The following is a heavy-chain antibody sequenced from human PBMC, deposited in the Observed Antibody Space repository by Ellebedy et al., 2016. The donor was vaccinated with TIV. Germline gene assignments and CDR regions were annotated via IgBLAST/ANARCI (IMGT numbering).Heavy chain of an antibody. J-gene: IGHJ4*02. CDR1: GYTFTSYA. CDR3: AAARIYYGSGSSYFDY. V-gene: IGHV1-3*01. D-gene: IGHD3-10*01. Sequence: AASVKVSCKASGYTFTSYAMHWVRPAPGQRLEWMGWINAGNGNTKYSQKFQERVTITRDMSTSTAYMELSSLRSEDTAVYYCAAARIYYGSGSSYFDYWGQGTLVTVSS. CDR2: INAGNGNT.